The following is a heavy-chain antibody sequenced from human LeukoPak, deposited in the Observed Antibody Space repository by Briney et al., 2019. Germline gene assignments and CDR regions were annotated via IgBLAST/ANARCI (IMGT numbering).Heavy chain of an antibody. Sequence: GGSLRLSCAVSGGTFSAYWMAWIRQSPGKGLEWVAEINEDGSVKYYVDSMKGRFTISRDNAKNSLYLQMNSLGAEDTAVYYCAKVPRDSDCYWGQGTLVTVSS. CDR1: GGTFSAYW. V-gene: IGHV3-7*01. D-gene: IGHD2-21*02. CDR3: AKVPRDSDCY. J-gene: IGHJ4*02. CDR2: INEDGSVK.